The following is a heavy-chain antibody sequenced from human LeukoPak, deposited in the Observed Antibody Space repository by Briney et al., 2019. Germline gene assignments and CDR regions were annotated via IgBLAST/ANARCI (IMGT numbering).Heavy chain of an antibody. CDR3: AREAGGYSYAIHLDY. D-gene: IGHD5-18*01. J-gene: IGHJ4*02. V-gene: IGHV3-21*01. CDR1: GFTFSSYS. CDR2: ISSTSSYI. Sequence: GGSLRLSCAASGFTFSSYSMNWVRQAPGKGLEWVSSISSTSSYIFYADSLRGRFTISRDNAKNSLFLQMNSLRAEDTAVYYCAREAGGYSYAIHLDYWGQGTLVTVSS.